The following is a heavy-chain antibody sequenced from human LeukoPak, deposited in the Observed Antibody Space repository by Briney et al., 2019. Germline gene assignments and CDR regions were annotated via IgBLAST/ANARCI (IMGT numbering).Heavy chain of an antibody. D-gene: IGHD1-26*01. CDR2: ISSRSSNK. CDR1: GFTFSAYY. Sequence: GGSLRLPCTGSGFTFSAYYMSWIRQAPGKGLMWVSYISSRSSNKYYADSVKGRFTISRDNAKNSLYLQMDSLRADDTAVYYCAREGWDLNALDIWGQGTMVTVSP. V-gene: IGHV3-11*04. CDR3: AREGWDLNALDI. J-gene: IGHJ3*02.